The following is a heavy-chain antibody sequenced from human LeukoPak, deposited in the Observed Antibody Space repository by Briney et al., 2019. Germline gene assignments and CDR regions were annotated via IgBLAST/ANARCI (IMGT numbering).Heavy chain of an antibody. CDR2: IYYSGST. Sequence: SETLSLTCTVSGGSISGSTYYWGWIRQTPGKGLEWIGSIYYSGSTYYNPSLKSRVTISVDTSKNQFSLKLSSVTAADTAVYFCASWGSGTSPFDDWGRGTLVTVSS. J-gene: IGHJ4*02. CDR3: ASWGSGTSPFDD. D-gene: IGHD3-16*01. V-gene: IGHV4-39*07. CDR1: GGSISGSTYY.